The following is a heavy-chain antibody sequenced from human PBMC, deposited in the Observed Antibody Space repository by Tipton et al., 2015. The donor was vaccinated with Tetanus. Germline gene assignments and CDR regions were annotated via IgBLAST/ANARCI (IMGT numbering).Heavy chain of an antibody. CDR2: ISPFNENV. D-gene: IGHD3/OR15-3a*01. V-gene: IGHV1-18*01. Sequence: QLVQSGAEVKKPGASVKVSCKASGYTFTHYGVNWVRQAPGQGLEWMGWISPFNENVNYAEKFHGRLTMTTDRSTAKVYMDLRSLRSDDTAVYYCAGGGGLGPLGYFELGGRGTRVTVSS. CDR1: GYTFTHYG. CDR3: AGGGGLGPLGYFEL. J-gene: IGHJ5*02.